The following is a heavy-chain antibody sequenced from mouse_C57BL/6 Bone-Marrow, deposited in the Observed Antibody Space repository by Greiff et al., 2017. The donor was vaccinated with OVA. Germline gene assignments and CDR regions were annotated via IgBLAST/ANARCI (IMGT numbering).Heavy chain of an antibody. J-gene: IGHJ1*03. Sequence: VQLQQSGPELVKPGASVKISCKASGYTFTDYYMHWVKQSHGTSLEWIGDINPNNGGTSYNQKLKGKATLTVDKSSSTAYMELRSLTSEDSAVYYCARGDDVVEYFDVWGTGTTVTVSS. V-gene: IGHV1-26*01. CDR1: GYTFTDYY. CDR3: ARGDDVVEYFDV. D-gene: IGHD1-1*01. CDR2: INPNNGGT.